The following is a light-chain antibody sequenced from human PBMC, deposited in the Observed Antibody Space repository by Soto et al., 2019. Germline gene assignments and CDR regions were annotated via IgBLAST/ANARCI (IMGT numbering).Light chain of an antibody. CDR1: STDIGTYNS. Sequence: QSALTQPASVSGSPGRSITISCTGTSTDIGTYNSVSWYQHHPGKAPKLLIFEVIDRPSGVSDRFSGSKSGNTASLTISSLQFEDEADYYCCSSTTTYTLVFGGGTKVTVL. J-gene: IGLJ3*02. CDR2: EVI. CDR3: CSSTTTYTLV. V-gene: IGLV2-14*01.